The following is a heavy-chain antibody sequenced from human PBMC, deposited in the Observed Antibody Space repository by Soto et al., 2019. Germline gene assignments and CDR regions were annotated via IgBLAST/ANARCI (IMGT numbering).Heavy chain of an antibody. V-gene: IGHV3-7*04. CDR3: ARGRVSDY. J-gene: IGHJ4*02. CDR1: GFTFSTYW. CDR2: IKQDGSEK. Sequence: EVQLVESGGGLVQPGGSLRLSCAASGFTFSTYWMSWVRQAPGKGLQWVANIKQDGSEKYYVDSVKGRFTISRDNAKNSLYLQVNSLGAEDTAVYYCARGRVSDYWGQRTLVTVSS.